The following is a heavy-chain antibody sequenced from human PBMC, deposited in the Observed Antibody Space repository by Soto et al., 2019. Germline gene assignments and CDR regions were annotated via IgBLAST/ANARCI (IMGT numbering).Heavy chain of an antibody. CDR1: GYSFTSYW. V-gene: IGHV5-51*01. J-gene: IGHJ6*02. CDR2: IYPGDSDT. Sequence: GESLKISCKGSGYSFTSYWIGWVRQMPGKGLEWMGIIYPGDSDTRYSPSFQGQVTISADKSISTAYLQWSSLKASDTAMYYCARCPYDYVWGSYRYTRPYYYGMDVWGQGTTVTVSS. CDR3: ARCPYDYVWGSYRYTRPYYYGMDV. D-gene: IGHD3-16*02.